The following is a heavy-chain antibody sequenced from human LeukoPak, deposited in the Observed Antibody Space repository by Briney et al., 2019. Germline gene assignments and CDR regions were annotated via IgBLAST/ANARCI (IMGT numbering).Heavy chain of an antibody. J-gene: IGHJ6*03. D-gene: IGHD3-3*01. Sequence: PSETLSLTCSVSGDSISYFYWSWIRQAAGKGLEWIGRISGSGSTDYNASLKSRVTMSVDTSKNQLSLKVISVTAADTAVYYCARARYDFWSGYYGSDYYYYMDVWGKGTTVTVSS. CDR2: ISGSGST. CDR3: ARARYDFWSGYYGSDYYYYMDV. CDR1: GDSISYFY. V-gene: IGHV4-4*07.